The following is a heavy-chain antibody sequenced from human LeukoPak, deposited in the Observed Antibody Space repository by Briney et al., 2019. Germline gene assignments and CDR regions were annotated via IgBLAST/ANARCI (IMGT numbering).Heavy chain of an antibody. CDR2: IYYSGST. J-gene: IGHJ6*02. CDR1: GGSVSSGGYY. CDR3: ARDRSYSYYGMDV. V-gene: IGHV4-31*03. Sequence: SQTLSLTCTVSGGSVSSGGYYWSWLRQHPGKGLEWIGYIYYSGSTYYNPSLKSRVTISVDTPKNQFSLKLSSVTAADTAVYYCARDRSYSYYGMDVWGQGTTVTVSS.